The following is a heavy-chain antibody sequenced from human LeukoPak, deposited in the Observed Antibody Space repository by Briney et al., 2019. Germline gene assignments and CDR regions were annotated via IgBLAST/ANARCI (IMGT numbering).Heavy chain of an antibody. V-gene: IGHV1-18*01. D-gene: IGHD3-10*01. CDR3: ARTYYYGSGSPPLVYYYGIDV. CDR1: GYTFTSYG. Sequence: ASVKASCKASGYTFTSYGISWVRQAPGQGLEWMGWISAYNGNTNYAQKLQGRVTMTTDTSTSTAYMELRSLRSDDTAVYYCARTYYYGSGSPPLVYYYGIDVWGQGTTVTVSS. J-gene: IGHJ6*02. CDR2: ISAYNGNT.